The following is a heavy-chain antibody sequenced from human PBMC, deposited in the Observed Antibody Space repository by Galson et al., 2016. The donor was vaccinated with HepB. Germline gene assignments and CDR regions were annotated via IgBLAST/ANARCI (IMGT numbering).Heavy chain of an antibody. V-gene: IGHV3-30*04. Sequence: SLRLSCAASGFTFNTYTMHWVRQAPGKGLEWVAVISYDGSNEYYGDPVKGRFTISRDNSKNTLYLRMSSLRAEDTAVYYCAREAAAGYWGQGTLVTVSS. D-gene: IGHD6-25*01. CDR2: ISYDGSNE. J-gene: IGHJ4*02. CDR1: GFTFNTYT. CDR3: AREAAAGY.